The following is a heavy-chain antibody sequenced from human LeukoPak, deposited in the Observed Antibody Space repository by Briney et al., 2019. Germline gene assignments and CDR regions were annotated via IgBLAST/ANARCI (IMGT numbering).Heavy chain of an antibody. D-gene: IGHD5-18*01. CDR3: AIVNGYSYGYYYYYYMDV. J-gene: IGHJ6*03. CDR2: INSDGSST. CDR1: GFTFSSYW. V-gene: IGHV3-74*01. Sequence: GGSLRLSCAASGFTFSSYWMHWVRQAPGKGLVWVSRINSDGSSTSYADSVKGRFTISRDNAKNTLYLQMNSLRAEDTAVYYCAIVNGYSYGYYYYYYMDVWGKGTTVTISS.